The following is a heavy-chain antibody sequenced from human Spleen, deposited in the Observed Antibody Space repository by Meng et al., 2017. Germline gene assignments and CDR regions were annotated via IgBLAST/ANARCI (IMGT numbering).Heavy chain of an antibody. CDR2: INPKSGDT. D-gene: IGHD6-13*01. J-gene: IGHJ4*02. CDR1: GYTFPDYY. V-gene: IGHV1-2*06. Sequence: QGKLVQSGAEGKKPGASVKVSCKASGYTFPDYYLHWVRRAPGQGLEWMGRINPKSGDTHYAQKFQGRVTMTGDTSISTAYMELSGLRSDDTAMYYCARDEDISAAGKLFGDYWGQGTLVTVSS. CDR3: ARDEDISAAGKLFGDY.